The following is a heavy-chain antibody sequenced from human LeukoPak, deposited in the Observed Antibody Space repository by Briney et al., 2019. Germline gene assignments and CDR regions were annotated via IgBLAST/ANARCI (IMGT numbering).Heavy chain of an antibody. D-gene: IGHD3-10*01. CDR2: VSYSGST. J-gene: IGHJ5*02. CDR3: ARAGAWQIDP. V-gene: IGHV4-59*01. Sequence: SETLSLTCSVSGDSISRYYWSWIRQPPGRGLEWIGHVSYSGSTNYKPSLKSRVTISVDRSKNQFSLKLTSVTAADTAIYYCARAGAWQIDPWGQGTLVTVSS. CDR1: GDSISRYY.